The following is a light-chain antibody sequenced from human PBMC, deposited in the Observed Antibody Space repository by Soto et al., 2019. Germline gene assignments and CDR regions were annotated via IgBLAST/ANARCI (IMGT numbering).Light chain of an antibody. V-gene: IGLV3-21*04. CDR3: QVWDGSSDHPV. J-gene: IGLJ1*01. CDR2: YDS. Sequence: SYELTQPPSVSVAPVKTARITCGGNNIGSKSVHWYQQKPRQAPVLVIYYDSDRPSGIPERFSGSNSGNTATLTISRVEAGDEADYYCQVWDGSSDHPVFGTGTKLTVL. CDR1: NIGSKS.